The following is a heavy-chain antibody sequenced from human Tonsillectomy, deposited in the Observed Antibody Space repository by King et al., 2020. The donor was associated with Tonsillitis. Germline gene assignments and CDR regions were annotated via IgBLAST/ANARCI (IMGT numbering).Heavy chain of an antibody. CDR3: ARRSYCDSDYTIHTHNYYGMNV. V-gene: IGHV5-51*01. J-gene: IGHJ6*02. D-gene: IGHD2/OR15-2a*01. Sequence: VQLVQSGAEGKKPGESLKISCEASGYNFANYWIVWVRQMPGKGLEWMGIIYPGDSQTIYSPSFQGQVTMSADKSISTAYLQWRSLRASDTAMYYCARRSYCDSDYTIHTHNYYGMNVWGQGTTVTVSS. CDR1: GYNFANYW. CDR2: IYPGDSQT.